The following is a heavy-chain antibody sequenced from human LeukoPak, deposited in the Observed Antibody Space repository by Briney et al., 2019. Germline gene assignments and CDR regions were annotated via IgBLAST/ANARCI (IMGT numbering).Heavy chain of an antibody. D-gene: IGHD3-22*01. J-gene: IGHJ3*02. Sequence: PGGSLRLSCAASGFTVSGNYMSWVRQAPGKGLEWVSVIYSGGGTYYADSVKGRFTISRDNSKNTLYLQMNSLRAEDSALYYCARGGRGSAAVVAPRSFDIWGQGTMVTVSS. CDR1: GFTVSGNY. V-gene: IGHV3-53*01. CDR2: IYSGGGT. CDR3: ARGGRGSAAVVAPRSFDI.